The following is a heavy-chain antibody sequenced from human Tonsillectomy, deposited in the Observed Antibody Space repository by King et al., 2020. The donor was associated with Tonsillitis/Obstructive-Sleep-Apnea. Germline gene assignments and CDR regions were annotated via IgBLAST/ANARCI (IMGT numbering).Heavy chain of an antibody. V-gene: IGHV3-30*01. CDR1: RFPFSTYA. J-gene: IGHJ6*03. CDR2: ISYDGTNK. Sequence: VQLVESGGGVVQPGRSLRLSCAASRFPFSTYAMHWVRQAPGKGLEWVAIISYDGTNKYYADSEKGRFTISRDNSKNALYLQMNSLTAEDTAVYYCARTGSWYAYYHSYMDVWGKGTTVTVSS. CDR3: ARTGSWYAYYHSYMDV. D-gene: IGHD6-13*01.